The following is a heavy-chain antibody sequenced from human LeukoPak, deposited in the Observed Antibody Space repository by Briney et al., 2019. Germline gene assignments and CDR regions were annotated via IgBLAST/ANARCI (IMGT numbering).Heavy chain of an antibody. CDR1: GYSFTNYW. CDR3: ARYLLSYGSGSYRAFDI. Sequence: GESLKISCKGSGYSFTNYWIGWVRQMPGKGLEWMGIIYPGDSDTRYSPSFQGQVTISADKSISTAYLQWSSLKASDTAMYYCARYLLSYGSGSYRAFDIWGQGTMVTVSS. V-gene: IGHV5-51*01. J-gene: IGHJ3*02. CDR2: IYPGDSDT. D-gene: IGHD3-10*01.